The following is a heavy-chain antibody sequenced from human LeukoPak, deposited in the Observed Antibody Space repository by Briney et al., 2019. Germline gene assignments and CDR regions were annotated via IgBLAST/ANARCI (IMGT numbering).Heavy chain of an antibody. J-gene: IGHJ4*02. Sequence: SQTLSLTCTVSGGSISSGDYYWSWIRQPPGKGLEWIGYIYYSGSTYYNPSLKSRVTISVDTSKNQFSLKLSSVTAADTAVYYCARETTVDTAMVSTVIDYWGQGTLVTVSS. CDR2: IYYSGST. D-gene: IGHD5-18*01. V-gene: IGHV4-30-4*08. CDR3: ARETTVDTAMVSTVIDY. CDR1: GGSISSGDYY.